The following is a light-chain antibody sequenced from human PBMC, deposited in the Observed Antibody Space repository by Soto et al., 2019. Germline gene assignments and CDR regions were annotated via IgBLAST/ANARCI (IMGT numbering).Light chain of an antibody. Sequence: ALLVTQSPSSLSASVGDTVTITCRASQGISSAFAWYQQKPGKVPRLLIYDVFNLQSGVQSRLSGSGSGTDFTLTISRLQPEDFATYYCQQLETYPLTFGHGTRLEVK. J-gene: IGKJ5*01. CDR1: QGISSA. V-gene: IGKV1-13*02. CDR2: DVF. CDR3: QQLETYPLT.